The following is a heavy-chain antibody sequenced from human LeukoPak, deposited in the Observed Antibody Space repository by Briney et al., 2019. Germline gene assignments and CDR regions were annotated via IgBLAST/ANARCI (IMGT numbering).Heavy chain of an antibody. CDR3: ARDLGYSGYDSYY. D-gene: IGHD5-12*01. V-gene: IGHV3-21*06. CDR1: GFTFSSYT. J-gene: IGHJ4*02. CDR2: ISGSNSYI. Sequence: PGGSLRLSCAASGFTFSSYTMNWVRQAPGKGLEWVSCISGSNSYIYYADSVRGRFTISRDNAKNSLYLQMNSLRAEDTSIYYCARDLGYSGYDSYYWGQGTLVTISS.